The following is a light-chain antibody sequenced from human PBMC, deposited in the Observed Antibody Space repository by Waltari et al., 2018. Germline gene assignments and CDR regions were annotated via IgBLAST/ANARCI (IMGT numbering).Light chain of an antibody. CDR3: SSYAGSNNLV. V-gene: IGLV2-8*01. CDR2: EVN. Sequence: QSALTQPPSASGSRGQSVTISCTGTSSDVGSYNYVPWYQHHPGEAPKLMIFEVNKRPSGVPDRFSGSKSGNTASLTVSGLQAEDDADYYCSSYAGSNNLVFGTGTKVTVL. J-gene: IGLJ1*01. CDR1: SSDVGSYNY.